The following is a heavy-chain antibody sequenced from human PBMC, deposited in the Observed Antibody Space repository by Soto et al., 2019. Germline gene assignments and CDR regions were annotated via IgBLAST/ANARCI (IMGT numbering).Heavy chain of an antibody. D-gene: IGHD1-26*01. CDR1: GGSISSYY. J-gene: IGHJ5*02. Sequence: PSETLSLTCTVSGGSISSYYWSWIRQSPGKGLEYIGYIYYSGSTNYNPSLKSRVTISVDTSKKQFSLKLSSVTAADTAVYYCARSLYSGSYTNWFDPWGQGTLVTVSS. CDR3: ARSLYSGSYTNWFDP. V-gene: IGHV4-59*01. CDR2: IYYSGST.